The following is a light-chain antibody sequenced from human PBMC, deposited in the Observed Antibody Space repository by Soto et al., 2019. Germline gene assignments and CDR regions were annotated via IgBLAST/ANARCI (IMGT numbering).Light chain of an antibody. CDR3: QQLNSYPMT. V-gene: IGKV1-9*01. CDR2: AAS. Sequence: IQLTQSPSSLSASVGDRVTITCRASQGISTYLAWYQQKPGKAPKLLIFAASTLHSGVPSRFSGSGSGTDFNLTISSLQTEDFAFYYCQQLNSYPMTVGQGTGLEIK. J-gene: IGKJ5*01. CDR1: QGISTY.